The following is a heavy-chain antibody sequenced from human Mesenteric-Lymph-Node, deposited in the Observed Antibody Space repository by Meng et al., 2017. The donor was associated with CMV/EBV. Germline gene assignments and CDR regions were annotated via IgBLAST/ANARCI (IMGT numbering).Heavy chain of an antibody. CDR3: ARDRESALDY. J-gene: IGHJ4*02. CDR2: INPSGGST. CDR1: GFTFAGYY. V-gene: IGHV1-46*01. Sequence: KVSCKASGFTFAGYYVHWVRQAPGQGLEWMGIINPSGGSTSYAQKFQGRVTMTRDTSTSTVYMELSSLRSEDTAVYYCARDRESALDYWGQGTLVTVSS.